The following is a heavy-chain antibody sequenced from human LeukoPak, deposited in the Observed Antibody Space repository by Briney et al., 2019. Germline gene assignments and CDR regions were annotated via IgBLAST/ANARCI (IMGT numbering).Heavy chain of an antibody. V-gene: IGHV3-23*01. Sequence: GGSLRLSCAASGFTFSSYAMSWVRQAPGKGLEWVSAISGSGGSTYYADSVKGRFTISRDNSKNTLYLQMNSLRAEDTAMYYCARHNWAGLTMVRGVAFDIWGQGTMVTVSS. CDR2: ISGSGGST. CDR1: GFTFSSYA. CDR3: ARHNWAGLTMVRGVAFDI. J-gene: IGHJ3*02. D-gene: IGHD3-10*01.